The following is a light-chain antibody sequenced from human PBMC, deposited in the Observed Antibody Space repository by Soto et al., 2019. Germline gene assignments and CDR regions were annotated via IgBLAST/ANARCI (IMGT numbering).Light chain of an antibody. Sequence: EIVLTQSPGTLSLSPGERATLSCRASQSVRSNYLAWYQQKPGQAPRLLIYGASNRATGIPNRFSGSGSGTDLTLTISRLEPEDFAVYYCQQYGSSGRTFGQGTKVDIK. V-gene: IGKV3-20*01. CDR1: QSVRSNY. CDR3: QQYGSSGRT. CDR2: GAS. J-gene: IGKJ1*01.